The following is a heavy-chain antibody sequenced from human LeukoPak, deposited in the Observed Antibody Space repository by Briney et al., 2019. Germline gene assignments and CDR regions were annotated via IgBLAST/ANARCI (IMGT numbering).Heavy chain of an antibody. CDR3: ARAPYCSGGSCYSERADAFDI. CDR2: IYPGESDT. CDR1: GYSFTSYW. Sequence: ESLKISCKGSGYSFTSYWIGWVRQMPGKGLEWMGIIYPGESDTRYSPSFQGQVTISADKSISTAYLQWSSLKASDTAMYYCARAPYCSGGSCYSERADAFDIWGQGTMVTVSS. J-gene: IGHJ3*02. V-gene: IGHV5-51*01. D-gene: IGHD2-15*01.